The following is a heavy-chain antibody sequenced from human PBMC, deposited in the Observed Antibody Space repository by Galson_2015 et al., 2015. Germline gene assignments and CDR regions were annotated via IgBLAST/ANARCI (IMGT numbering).Heavy chain of an antibody. CDR1: GYTFAGYY. Sequence: SVKVSCKASGYTFAGYYMHWVRQAPGQGLEWMGWINPNSGGTNYAQKFQGWVTMTRDTSISTAYMELSRLRSDDTAVYYCARSLRYTIFGVVTLSQANWFDPWGQGTLATVSS. D-gene: IGHD3-3*01. V-gene: IGHV1-2*04. CDR2: INPNSGGT. CDR3: ARSLRYTIFGVVTLSQANWFDP. J-gene: IGHJ5*02.